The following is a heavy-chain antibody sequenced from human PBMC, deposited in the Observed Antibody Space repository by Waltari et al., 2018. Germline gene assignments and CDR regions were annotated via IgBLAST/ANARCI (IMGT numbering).Heavy chain of an antibody. CDR1: GGSISSGDYY. V-gene: IGHV4-30-4*08. J-gene: IGHJ3*02. Sequence: QVQLQESGPGLVKPSQTLSLTCTVSGGSISSGDYYWSWIRQPPGKGLEWIGYIYYSGSTYYNPSLKSRVTISVDTSKNQFSLKLSSVTAADTAVYYCARDPFMGPWVVVAKGAFDIWGQGTMVTVSS. CDR2: IYYSGST. CDR3: ARDPFMGPWVVVAKGAFDI. D-gene: IGHD2-15*01.